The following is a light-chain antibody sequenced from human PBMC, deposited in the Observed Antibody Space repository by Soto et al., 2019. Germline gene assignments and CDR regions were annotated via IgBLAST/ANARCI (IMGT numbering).Light chain of an antibody. V-gene: IGLV2-14*03. CDR1: SSDIGTYNY. CDR2: DVI. CDR3: SSYSDTSTSVV. J-gene: IGLJ2*01. Sequence: SALTQPASVSDSPGQSITISCTGTSSDIGTYNYVSWYQQHPGRAPKLMIYDVINRPSGVSNRFSGSKSGNTASLTISGLQAEDEADYYCSSYSDTSTSVVFGGGTKVTVL.